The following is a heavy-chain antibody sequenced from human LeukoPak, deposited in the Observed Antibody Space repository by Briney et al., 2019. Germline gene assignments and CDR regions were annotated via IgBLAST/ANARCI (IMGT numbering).Heavy chain of an antibody. CDR1: GYTFTSYY. CDR3: AREEGLSGTYYDAFDI. J-gene: IGHJ3*02. Sequence: ASVKVSCKASGYTFTSYYMHWVRQAPGQGLEWMGIINPSGGTTTYAQKLQGRVTMTWDMSTATAYMDLSSLTSEDTAIYYCAREEGLSGTYYDAFDIWGQGTMVTVSS. D-gene: IGHD1-26*01. V-gene: IGHV1-46*04. CDR2: INPSGGTT.